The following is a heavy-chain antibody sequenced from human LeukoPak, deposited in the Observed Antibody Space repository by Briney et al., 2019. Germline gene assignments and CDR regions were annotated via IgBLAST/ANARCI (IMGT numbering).Heavy chain of an antibody. CDR2: IYHSGST. Sequence: SETLSLTCAVSGGSISGSNWWSWVRQPPGKGLEWIGEIYHSGSTYYNPSLKSRVTISVDTSKNQFSLKLSSVTAADTAVYYCASNYYDSSGEYFQHWGQGTLVTVSS. CDR3: ASNYYDSSGEYFQH. V-gene: IGHV4-4*02. J-gene: IGHJ1*01. CDR1: GGSISGSNW. D-gene: IGHD3-22*01.